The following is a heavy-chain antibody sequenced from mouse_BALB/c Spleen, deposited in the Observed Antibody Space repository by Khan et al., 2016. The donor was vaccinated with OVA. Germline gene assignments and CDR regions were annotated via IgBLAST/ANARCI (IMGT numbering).Heavy chain of an antibody. J-gene: IGHJ2*01. V-gene: IGHV1S137*01. CDR3: ARPAYDCYYDY. CDR2: ISNYSGNT. CDR1: GYTFTDYA. D-gene: IGHD2-3*01. Sequence: QVQLKQSGPELVRPGVSVKISCKGSGYTFTDYAMYWVKQSHAKSLEWIGLISNYSGNTNYNQKFKGKATMTVDKSSSTAYMELARLTSEDPALNYCARPAYDCYYDYWGQGTTLTVSS.